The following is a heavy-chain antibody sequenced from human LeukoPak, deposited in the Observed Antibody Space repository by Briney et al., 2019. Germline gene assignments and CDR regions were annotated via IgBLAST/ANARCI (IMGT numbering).Heavy chain of an antibody. CDR3: AKVSTYSSGWYFDY. CDR1: GFTFSSYW. CDR2: INTDGSST. V-gene: IGHV3-74*01. J-gene: IGHJ4*02. Sequence: GGSLRLSCAASGFTFSSYWMHWVRQAPGKGLVWVSRINTDGSSTNYADSVKGRFTISRDNAKNTLYLQMNSLRAEDTAVYYCAKVSTYSSGWYFDYWGQGTLVTVSS. D-gene: IGHD6-19*01.